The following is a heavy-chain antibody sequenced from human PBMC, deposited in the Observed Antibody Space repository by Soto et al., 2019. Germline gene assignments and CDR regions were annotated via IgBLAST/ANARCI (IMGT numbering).Heavy chain of an antibody. CDR3: ERDIGNPPYYYGMDV. J-gene: IGHJ6*02. CDR1: GFTFSSYA. V-gene: IGHV3-30-3*01. Sequence: GGSLRLSCAASGFTFSSYAMHWVRQAPGKGLEWVAVISYDGSNKYYADSVKGRFTISRDNSKNTLYLQMNSLRAEDTAVYYCERDIGNPPYYYGMDVWGQGTTVNVSS. CDR2: ISYDGSNK. D-gene: IGHD1-1*01.